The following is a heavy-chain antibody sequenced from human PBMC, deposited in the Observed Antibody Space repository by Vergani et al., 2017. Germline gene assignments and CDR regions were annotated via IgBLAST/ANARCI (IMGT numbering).Heavy chain of an antibody. Sequence: QVQLVQSGAEVKKPGSSVKVSCKASGGTFSSYAISWVRQAPGQGLEWMGGFIPIFGTANYAQKFQGRVTITADESTSTAYMELSSLRSEDTAVYYCARAYYDYVWGSYRPSHYYYXMDVWGKGTTVTVSS. D-gene: IGHD3-16*02. CDR3: ARAYYDYVWGSYRPSHYYYXMDV. CDR1: GGTFSSYA. J-gene: IGHJ6*04. CDR2: FIPIFGTA. V-gene: IGHV1-69*01.